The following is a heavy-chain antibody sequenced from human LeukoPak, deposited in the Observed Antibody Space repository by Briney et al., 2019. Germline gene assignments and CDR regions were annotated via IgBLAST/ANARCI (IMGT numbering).Heavy chain of an antibody. CDR3: AKTRSRNMITFGGVENWFDP. Sequence: GALRLSCAASGFTFSSYGMHWVRQAPGKGLEWVAVISYDGSNRYYADSVKGRFTISRDTSKNTLYLQMNSLRAEDTAVYYCAKTRSRNMITFGGVENWFDPWGQGTLVTVSS. J-gene: IGHJ5*02. CDR2: ISYDGSNR. V-gene: IGHV3-30*18. CDR1: GFTFSSYG. D-gene: IGHD3-16*01.